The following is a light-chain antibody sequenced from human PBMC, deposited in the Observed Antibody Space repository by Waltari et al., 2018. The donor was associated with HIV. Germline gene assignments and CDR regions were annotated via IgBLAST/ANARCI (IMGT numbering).Light chain of an antibody. CDR1: SSGFIVSDY. Sequence: QSALTQPASVSGSPGQSITISCTGTSSGFIVSDYVAWYQQPPARAPVLMFYDVKTRPSGVSERFSGSKSGNTASLTISGLQAEDEADYYCSSNPTSDTLVFGTGTKVTVL. V-gene: IGLV2-14*03. CDR3: SSNPTSDTLV. CDR2: DVK. J-gene: IGLJ1*01.